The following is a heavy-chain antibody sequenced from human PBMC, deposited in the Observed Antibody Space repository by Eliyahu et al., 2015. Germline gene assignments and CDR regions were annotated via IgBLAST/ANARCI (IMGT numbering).Heavy chain of an antibody. Sequence: QLQLQESGPGLVKPSETLSLTCTVPGGSISSSSYYWGWIRXPPGKGLEWIGTTYYSGSTYYNPSLKSRVTISVDTSKSQFSLKLSSVTAADTAVYYCAGRAFYYFDYWGQGSLVTVSS. CDR2: TYYSGST. CDR3: AGRAFYYFDY. J-gene: IGHJ4*02. D-gene: IGHD1-26*01. V-gene: IGHV4-39*01. CDR1: GGSISSSSYY.